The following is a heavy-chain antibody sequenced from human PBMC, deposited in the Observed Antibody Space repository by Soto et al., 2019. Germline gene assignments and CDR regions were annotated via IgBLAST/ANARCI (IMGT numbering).Heavy chain of an antibody. CDR1: GYTLTELS. CDR3: AIYLFTEDSDSGVTLPTHDY. CDR2: FDAEDGAA. J-gene: IGHJ4*02. V-gene: IGHV1-24*01. D-gene: IGHD2-21*02. Sequence: ASVKVSCKVSGYTLTELSMHWVRQAPGKGPEWMGVFDAEDGAASYAQNFQGRVTMTVDTSTDTAYIEVTRLRPEDTAMYYCAIYLFTEDSDSGVTLPTHDYWGQGTQVTVSS.